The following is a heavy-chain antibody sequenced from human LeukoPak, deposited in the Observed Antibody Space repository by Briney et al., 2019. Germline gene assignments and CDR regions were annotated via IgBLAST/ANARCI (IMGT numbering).Heavy chain of an antibody. CDR1: GGSISPYY. D-gene: IGHD3-16*02. Sequence: SETLSLTCTVSGGSISPYYWSWIRQPPGKGLEWIGYFFYSGSTNYNPSLKGRVIISIDTSKNQISLSLSSVTAADTAVYYCARFYRFRIDPWGQGTLVSVSS. J-gene: IGHJ5*02. CDR2: FFYSGST. CDR3: ARFYRFRIDP. V-gene: IGHV4-59*08.